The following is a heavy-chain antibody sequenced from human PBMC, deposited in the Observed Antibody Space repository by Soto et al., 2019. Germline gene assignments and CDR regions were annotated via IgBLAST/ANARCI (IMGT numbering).Heavy chain of an antibody. J-gene: IGHJ5*02. CDR3: VRELSRGWFDP. CDR1: NDSINSYY. Sequence: LSLTCTVSNDSINSYYWSWIRQPPGKGLEWIGYSYFSGGTDYNPSLKGRVTISVDRSRNQFSLKLTSVTAADTAVYYCVRELSRGWFDPWGQGTLVTVSS. V-gene: IGHV4-59*01. CDR2: SYFSGGT. D-gene: IGHD3-16*01.